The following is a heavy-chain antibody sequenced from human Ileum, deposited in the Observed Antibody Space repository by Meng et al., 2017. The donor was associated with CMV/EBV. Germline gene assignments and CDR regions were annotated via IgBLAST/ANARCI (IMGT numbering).Heavy chain of an antibody. D-gene: IGHD1-26*01. Sequence: GESLKISCAASGFTFSSYAMSWVRQAPGKGLEWVSAISGSGGSTYYADSVKGRFTISRDNSKNTLYLQMNRLRAEDTAVYYCAAESGGYSRNAFDIWGQGTMVTVSS. CDR2: ISGSGGST. V-gene: IGHV3-23*01. J-gene: IGHJ3*02. CDR3: AAESGGYSRNAFDI. CDR1: GFTFSSYA.